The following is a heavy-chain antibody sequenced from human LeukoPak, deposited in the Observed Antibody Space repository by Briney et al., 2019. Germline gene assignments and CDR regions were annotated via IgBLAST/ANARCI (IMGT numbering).Heavy chain of an antibody. J-gene: IGHJ1*01. D-gene: IGHD3-22*01. V-gene: IGHV3-48*02. Sequence: GGSLRLSCAASGFTFSNAWMSWVRQAPGKGLEWVSYISSSSTTMYYADSVKGRFTISRDNAKNSLYLQMNSLRDEDTAVYYCARAYYDSSGYYYEGYFQDWGQGTLVTVSS. CDR2: ISSSSTTM. CDR3: ARAYYDSSGYYYEGYFQD. CDR1: GFTFSNAW.